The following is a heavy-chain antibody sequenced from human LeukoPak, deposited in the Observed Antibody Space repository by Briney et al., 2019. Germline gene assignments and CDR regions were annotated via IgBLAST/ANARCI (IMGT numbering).Heavy chain of an antibody. J-gene: IGHJ4*02. CDR3: ARDIREMTTIWNHFDY. D-gene: IGHD5-24*01. CDR1: GFTFSSYA. Sequence: PGGSLRLSCAASGFTFSSYAMHWVRQAPGKGLEWVAVISYDGSNKYYADSVKGRFTISRDNSKNTLYLQMNSLRAEDTAVYYCARDIREMTTIWNHFDYWGQGTLVTVSS. CDR2: ISYDGSNK. V-gene: IGHV3-30*04.